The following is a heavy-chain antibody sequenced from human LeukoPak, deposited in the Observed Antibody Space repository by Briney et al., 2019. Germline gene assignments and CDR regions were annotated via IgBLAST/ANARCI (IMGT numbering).Heavy chain of an antibody. D-gene: IGHD1-1*01. CDR3: ARLSTGNFDY. CDR2: IYTSGST. CDR1: GGSITSGHYY. Sequence: SETLSLTCTVSGGSITSGHYYWSWIRQPAGKGLEWIGRIYTSGSTNYNPSLQSRVTISVDTSKNQFSLRLTSVTAADTAVYYCARLSTGNFDYWGQGTLVTVSS. V-gene: IGHV4-61*02. J-gene: IGHJ4*02.